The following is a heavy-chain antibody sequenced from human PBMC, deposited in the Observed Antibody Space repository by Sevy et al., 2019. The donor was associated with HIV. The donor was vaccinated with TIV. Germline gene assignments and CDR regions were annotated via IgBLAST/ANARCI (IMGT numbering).Heavy chain of an antibody. CDR3: AREAGYCSGGSCYRYYFDY. Sequence: GGSLRLSCAASGFTFSSYAMHWVRQAPGKGLEWVAFISYDGSNKYYADSVKGRFTISRDNSKNTLYLQMNSLRAEDTAVYYCAREAGYCSGGSCYRYYFDYWGQGTLVTVSS. CDR1: GFTFSSYA. CDR2: ISYDGSNK. V-gene: IGHV3-30-3*01. J-gene: IGHJ4*02. D-gene: IGHD2-15*01.